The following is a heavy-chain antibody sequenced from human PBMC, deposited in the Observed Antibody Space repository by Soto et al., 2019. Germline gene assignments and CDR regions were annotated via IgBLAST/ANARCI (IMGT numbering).Heavy chain of an antibody. D-gene: IGHD1-1*01. CDR3: ARNDYERRAFDM. J-gene: IGHJ3*02. Sequence: QVRLVQSGAEVKKPGASVKVSGKTSGFTFTYYGITWVRQAPGQGLECMGWISPYNGYTYYTQKFQGRVTMTTDTSTNTAYMALRSLRSDDTAVYYCARNDYERRAFDMWGQGTMVTVSS. CDR1: GFTFTYYG. CDR2: ISPYNGYT. V-gene: IGHV1-18*01.